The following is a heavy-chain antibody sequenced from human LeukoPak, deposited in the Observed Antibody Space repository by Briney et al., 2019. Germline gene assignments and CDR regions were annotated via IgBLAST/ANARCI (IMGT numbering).Heavy chain of an antibody. J-gene: IGHJ4*02. CDR3: ARDLLWFGDTSGY. CDR2: INAGNGNT. CDR1: GYTFTIYA. Sequence: GASVTVSFKSSGYTFTIYAMHWVRQAPGQRLEWMGWINAGNGNTNYAQKLQGRVTMTTDTSTSTAYMELRSLRSDDTAVYYCARDLLWFGDTSGYGGQGTLVTVSS. V-gene: IGHV1-3*01. D-gene: IGHD3-10*01.